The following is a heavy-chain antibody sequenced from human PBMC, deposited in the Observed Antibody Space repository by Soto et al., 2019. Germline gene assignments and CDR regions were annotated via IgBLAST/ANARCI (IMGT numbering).Heavy chain of an antibody. V-gene: IGHV3-66*01. J-gene: IGHJ4*02. D-gene: IGHD3-16*01. CDR1: GFTVSNNY. Sequence: EEQLVESGGDLVQPGGSLRLSCAASGFTVSNNYMSWVRQAPGKGLEWVSLIYSGGSTYYADSVKGRFTSSRDSSKNTLYLQTNSLRAEDTAMYYCAAYSHKGYWGQGTLVTVSS. CDR2: IYSGGST. CDR3: AAYSHKGY.